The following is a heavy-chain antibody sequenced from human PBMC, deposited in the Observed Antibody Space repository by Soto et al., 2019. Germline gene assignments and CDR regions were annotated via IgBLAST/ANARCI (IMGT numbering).Heavy chain of an antibody. Sequence: QVQLVESGGGVVQPGASLRLSCVGSGFTFGSYVIHWVRQAPGKGLEWVALTSYDGSNKYYGDSVKGRFTISRDNSRNTVDLHMDSLRLEDTALYYCARWGTTGGLDVWGQGTLVSVSS. D-gene: IGHD3-16*01. V-gene: IGHV3-30*19. CDR2: TSYDGSNK. CDR3: ARWGTTGGLDV. CDR1: GFTFGSYV. J-gene: IGHJ4*02.